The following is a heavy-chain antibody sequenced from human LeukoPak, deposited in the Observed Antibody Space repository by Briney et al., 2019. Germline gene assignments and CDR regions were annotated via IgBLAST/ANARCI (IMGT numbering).Heavy chain of an antibody. D-gene: IGHD6-13*01. Sequence: SETLSLTCAVYGGSFSGYYWSWLRQPPGKGLEWIGEINHSGSTYYNPSLKSRVTISVDTSKNQFSLKLSSVTAADTAVYYCARGLRYSSSWYDYWGQGTLVTVSS. V-gene: IGHV4-34*01. J-gene: IGHJ4*02. CDR1: GGSFSGYY. CDR2: INHSGST. CDR3: ARGLRYSSSWYDY.